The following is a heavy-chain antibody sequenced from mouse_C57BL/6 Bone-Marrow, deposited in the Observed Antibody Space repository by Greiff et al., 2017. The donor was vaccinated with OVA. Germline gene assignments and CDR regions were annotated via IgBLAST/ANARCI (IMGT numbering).Heavy chain of an antibody. CDR2: IYPGSGNT. Sequence: VQRVESGAELVRPGASVKLSCKASGYTFTDYYISWVKQRPGQGLEWIARIYPGSGNTYYNEKFKGKATLTAETSSSTAYMQLSSLTSDDSAVYFCARSERLRDYFDYWGQGTTLTVSS. CDR1: GYTFTDYY. CDR3: ARSERLRDYFDY. J-gene: IGHJ2*01. D-gene: IGHD2-2*01. V-gene: IGHV1-76*01.